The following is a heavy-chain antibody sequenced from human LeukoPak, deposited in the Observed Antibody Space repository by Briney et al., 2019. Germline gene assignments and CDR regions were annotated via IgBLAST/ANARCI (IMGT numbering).Heavy chain of an antibody. Sequence: EASVKVSCKASGGTFSSYAISWVRQAPGQGLEWMGGITPIFGTANYAQKFQGRVTITTDESTSTAYMELSSLRSEDTAVYYCARGTMYCSSTSCYQLAFAFDIWGQGTMVTVSS. CDR2: ITPIFGTA. V-gene: IGHV1-69*05. CDR3: ARGTMYCSSTSCYQLAFAFDI. D-gene: IGHD2-2*01. CDR1: GGTFSSYA. J-gene: IGHJ3*02.